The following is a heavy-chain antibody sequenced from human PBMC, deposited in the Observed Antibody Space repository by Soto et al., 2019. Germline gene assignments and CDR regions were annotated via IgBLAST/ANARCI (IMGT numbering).Heavy chain of an antibody. CDR1: GFTIDDFA. V-gene: IGHV3-9*01. D-gene: IGHD6-25*01. Sequence: GGSLRLSCAASGFTIDDFAMHWVRQAPGKGLEWVSGVDWNSGSTAYADSVKGRFTISRDNARNSLYLQMNSLRAEDTALYYCVKGRGSYEVKFGMDVWGQGTTVTVSS. CDR3: VKGRGSYEVKFGMDV. CDR2: VDWNSGST. J-gene: IGHJ6*02.